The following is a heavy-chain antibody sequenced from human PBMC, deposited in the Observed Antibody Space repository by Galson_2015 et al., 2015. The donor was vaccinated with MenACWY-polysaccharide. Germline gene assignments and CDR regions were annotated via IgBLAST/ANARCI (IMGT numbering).Heavy chain of an antibody. D-gene: IGHD3-16*01. CDR1: GYTFTTHY. CDR2: ISPNSGAT. V-gene: IGHV1-2*02. Sequence: SGAEVKKPGASVQVSCKASGYTFTTHYVHWVRQAPGQGLEWMGWISPNSGATTYAQTFQGRVMITRDRSISTVYMELSKLKSDDTAVYYCARGGGRHHFDYWGQGTMVTVSA. J-gene: IGHJ4*02. CDR3: ARGGGRHHFDY.